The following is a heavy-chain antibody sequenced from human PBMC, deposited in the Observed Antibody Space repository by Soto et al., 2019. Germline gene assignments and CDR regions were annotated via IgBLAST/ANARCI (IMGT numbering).Heavy chain of an antibody. D-gene: IGHD3-3*01. V-gene: IGHV4-34*09. Sequence: SETLSLTCAVYGGSFSGYYWSWIRQPPGKGLEWIGEINHSGSTNYNPSLKSRVTISVDTSKNQFSLKLSSVTAADTAVYYCARMQVRYYDFWSGYYGYYYYGMDVWRQGTTVTVSS. CDR3: ARMQVRYYDFWSGYYGYYYYGMDV. CDR1: GGSFSGYY. CDR2: INHSGST. J-gene: IGHJ6*02.